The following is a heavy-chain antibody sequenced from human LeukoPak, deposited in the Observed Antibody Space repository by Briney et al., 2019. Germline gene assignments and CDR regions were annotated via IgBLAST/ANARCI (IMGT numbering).Heavy chain of an antibody. J-gene: IGHJ6*02. D-gene: IGHD3-10*01. Sequence: GGSLRLSCAASGFTFSSYSMNWVRQAPGKGLEWVSSISSSSSYIYYADSVKGRFTISRDNAKNSLYLQMNSLRAEDTAVYYCARNYGLGLYYYYGMDVWGQGTTVTVSS. V-gene: IGHV3-21*01. CDR1: GFTFSSYS. CDR2: ISSSSSYI. CDR3: ARNYGLGLYYYYGMDV.